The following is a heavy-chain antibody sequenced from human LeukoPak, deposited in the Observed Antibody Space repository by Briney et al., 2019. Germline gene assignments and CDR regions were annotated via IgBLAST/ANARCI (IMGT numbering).Heavy chain of an antibody. CDR3: AKKLRSSPGDFFDY. Sequence: PGGSLRLSCAASGFTFTSYAMSWVRQAPGKGLEWVSDINDNGGSTFYADSVKGRFTISRDNSKNTLYMQMNSLRAEDTAVYYCAKKLRSSPGDFFDYWGQGTLVTVSS. CDR1: GFTFTSYA. CDR2: INDNGGST. D-gene: IGHD6-6*01. V-gene: IGHV3-23*01. J-gene: IGHJ4*02.